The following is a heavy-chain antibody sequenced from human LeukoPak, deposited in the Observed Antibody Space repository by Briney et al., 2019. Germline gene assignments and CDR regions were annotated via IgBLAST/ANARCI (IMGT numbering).Heavy chain of an antibody. V-gene: IGHV3-30*04. Sequence: PGGSLRLSCAASGFTFSSYAMHWVRQAPGKGLEWVAVISYDGSNKYYADSVKGRFTISRDNSKNTLYLQMNSLRAEDTAVYYCARSARGYSYGYALWDYWGQGTLVTVSS. J-gene: IGHJ4*02. CDR2: ISYDGSNK. CDR1: GFTFSSYA. CDR3: ARSARGYSYGYALWDY. D-gene: IGHD5-18*01.